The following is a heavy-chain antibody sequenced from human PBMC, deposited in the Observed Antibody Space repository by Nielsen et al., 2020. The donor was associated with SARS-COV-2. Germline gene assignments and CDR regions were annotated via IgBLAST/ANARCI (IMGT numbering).Heavy chain of an antibody. CDR1: GYSLTEIS. CDR2: FDPEDGEI. J-gene: IGHJ6*02. Sequence: ASVKVSCKVSGYSLTEISMHWVRQAPGKGLEWMGSFDPEDGEIIYAQKFEGRVTMAEDTSTDTAYRELRSLRSEDTAVYYCATSDFTIIPLFWGQGTAVTVSS. CDR3: ATSDFTIIPLF. D-gene: IGHD3-3*01. V-gene: IGHV1-24*01.